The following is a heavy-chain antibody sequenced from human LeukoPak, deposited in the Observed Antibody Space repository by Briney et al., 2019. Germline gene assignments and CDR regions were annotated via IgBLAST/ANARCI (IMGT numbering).Heavy chain of an antibody. CDR2: IYHSGST. Sequence: SETLSLTCAVYAGSFSNYYWSWIRQPPGKGLEWIGEIYHSGSTNYNPSLESRVTISVDTSKNQFSLKLSSVTAADTAMYYCARGSFDYGDYQIFDYWGQGTLVTVSS. J-gene: IGHJ4*02. CDR3: ARGSFDYGDYQIFDY. CDR1: AGSFSNYY. V-gene: IGHV4-34*01. D-gene: IGHD4-17*01.